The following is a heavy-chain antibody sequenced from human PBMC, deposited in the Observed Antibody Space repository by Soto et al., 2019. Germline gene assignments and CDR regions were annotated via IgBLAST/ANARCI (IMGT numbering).Heavy chain of an antibody. D-gene: IGHD3-22*01. CDR2: IYYSGST. CDR3: ARAYRAYYYDSSGYFDY. J-gene: IGHJ4*02. V-gene: IGHV4-61*01. CDR1: GGSVSSGSYY. Sequence: SETLSLTCTVSGGSVSSGSYYWSWIRQPPGKGLEWIGYIYYSGSTNYNPSLKSRVTISVDTSKNQFSLKLSSVTAADTAVYYCARAYRAYYYDSSGYFDYWGQGTLVTVSS.